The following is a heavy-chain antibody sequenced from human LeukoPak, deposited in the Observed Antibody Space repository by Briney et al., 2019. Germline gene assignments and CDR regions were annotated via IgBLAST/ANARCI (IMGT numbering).Heavy chain of an antibody. CDR3: ARRRDLYSGSYYPFDY. Sequence: GESLKISCKGSGYRFTSYWIGWARQMPGKGLKWMGIIYPGDSDARYSPSFQGQVTISADKSISTAYLQWSSLKASDTAMYYCARRRDLYSGSYYPFDYWGQGTLVTVSS. J-gene: IGHJ4*02. CDR2: IYPGDSDA. CDR1: GYRFTSYW. D-gene: IGHD1-26*01. V-gene: IGHV5-51*01.